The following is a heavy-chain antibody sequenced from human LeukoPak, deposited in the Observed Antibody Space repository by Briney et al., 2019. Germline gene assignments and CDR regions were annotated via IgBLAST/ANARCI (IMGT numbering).Heavy chain of an antibody. J-gene: IGHJ4*02. Sequence: SETLSLTCAVSGGSISSGGYSWSWIRQPPGKGLEWIGYIYHSGSTYYNPSLKSRVTISVDRSKNQFSLKLSSVTAADTAVYYCARGGGYRVPDYWGQGTLVTVSS. CDR3: ARGGGYRVPDY. V-gene: IGHV4-30-2*01. D-gene: IGHD1-26*01. CDR2: IYHSGST. CDR1: GGSISSGGYS.